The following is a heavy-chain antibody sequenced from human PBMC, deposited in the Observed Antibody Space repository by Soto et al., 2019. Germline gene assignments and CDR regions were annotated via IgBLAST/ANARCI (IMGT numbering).Heavy chain of an antibody. CDR2: ISYDGSNG. Sequence: QVQLVESGGGVVQPGRSLRLSCAASGFTFSNYDLHWVRQAPGKGLEWVAAISYDGSNGYYADSVKGRFTISRDISKNTLYLQTNSLRLEDTAVYYCAIIPPTTVDYWGQGTLVTVFS. D-gene: IGHD4-17*01. CDR1: GFTFSNYD. J-gene: IGHJ4*02. CDR3: AIIPPTTVDY. V-gene: IGHV3-30*03.